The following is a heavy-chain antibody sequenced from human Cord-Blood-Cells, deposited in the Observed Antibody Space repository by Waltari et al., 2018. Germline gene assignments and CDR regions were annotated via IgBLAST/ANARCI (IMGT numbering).Heavy chain of an antibody. CDR3: ARGKGMVRGVDY. CDR2: INHSGST. Sequence: QVQLQQWGAGLLKPSETLSLTCAVYGGSFSGYYWSWIRQPPGKGLEWIEEINHSGSTNYTPSLKSRVTISVDTSKNQFSLKLSSVTAADTAVYYCARGKGMVRGVDYWGQGTLVTVSS. CDR1: GGSFSGYY. V-gene: IGHV4-34*01. J-gene: IGHJ4*02. D-gene: IGHD3-10*01.